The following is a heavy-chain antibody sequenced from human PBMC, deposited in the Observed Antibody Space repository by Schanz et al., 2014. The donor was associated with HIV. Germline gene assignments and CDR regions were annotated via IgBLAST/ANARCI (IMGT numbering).Heavy chain of an antibody. J-gene: IGHJ4*02. CDR2: ISISGETT. Sequence: EVQLLESGGGLVQPGESLRLSCAVSGFRFSSHAMTWVRQAPGKGLEWVSGISISGETTYYADSVKGRFTISRDNSKNTVYLQMNSLRAEDTAVYYCANEEVPNDYWGQGTLVTVSS. V-gene: IGHV3-23*01. CDR3: ANEEVPNDY. CDR1: GFRFSSHA.